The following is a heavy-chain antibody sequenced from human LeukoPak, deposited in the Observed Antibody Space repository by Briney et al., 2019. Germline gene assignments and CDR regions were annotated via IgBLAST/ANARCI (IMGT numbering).Heavy chain of an antibody. CDR2: ISGSGGYT. CDR3: ARGYGSGWYVLY. Sequence: TGGSLRLSCAASGFTFSIYAMTWVRQAPGRGLEWVSAISGSGGYTYYAGSVKGRFTISRDNSKNTVYLQINSLRAEDTAVYYCARGYGSGWYVLYWGQGTLVTVSS. V-gene: IGHV3-23*01. CDR1: GFTFSIYA. J-gene: IGHJ4*02. D-gene: IGHD6-19*01.